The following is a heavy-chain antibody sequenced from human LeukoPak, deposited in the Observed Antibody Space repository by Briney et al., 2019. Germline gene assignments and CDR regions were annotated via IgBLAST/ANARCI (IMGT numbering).Heavy chain of an antibody. V-gene: IGHV3-48*03. CDR1: GFTFSSYE. CDR2: ISSSDTTI. CDR3: ARSRRDNYYYYYGMDV. D-gene: IGHD5-24*01. Sequence: GGSLCLSCAASGFTFSSYEMTWVRQAPGKGLEWVSNISSSDTTIHYADSVKGRFTISRDNARNSLYLQMNSLRAEDTAVYYCARSRRDNYYYYYGMDVWGQGTTVSASS. J-gene: IGHJ6*02.